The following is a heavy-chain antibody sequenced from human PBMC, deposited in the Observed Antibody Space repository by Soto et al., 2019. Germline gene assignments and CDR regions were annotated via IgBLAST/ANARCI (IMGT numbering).Heavy chain of an antibody. CDR3: ARGFVLRFLEWLSPYYYYGMDV. D-gene: IGHD3-3*01. Sequence: ASVKVSCKASGYTFTSYDINWVRQATGQGLEWMGWMNPNSGNTGYAQKVQGRVTMTRNTSISTAYMELSSLRSEDTAVYYCARGFVLRFLEWLSPYYYYGMDVWSQGTTVTVS. CDR1: GYTFTSYD. J-gene: IGHJ6*02. V-gene: IGHV1-8*01. CDR2: MNPNSGNT.